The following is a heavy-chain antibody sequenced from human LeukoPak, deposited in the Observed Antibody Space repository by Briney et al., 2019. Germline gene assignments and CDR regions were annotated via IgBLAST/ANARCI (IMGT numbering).Heavy chain of an antibody. CDR1: GYTFTGYY. CDR2: INPNSGGT. D-gene: IGHD1-26*01. Sequence: GASVKVSCKASGYTFTGYYMHWVRQAPGQGLEWMGWINPNSGGTNYAQKFQGRVTMTTDTSTSTAYMELRSLTSDDTAMYYCARGKWELLVSAFDIWGQGTMVTVSS. V-gene: IGHV1-2*02. J-gene: IGHJ3*02. CDR3: ARGKWELLVSAFDI.